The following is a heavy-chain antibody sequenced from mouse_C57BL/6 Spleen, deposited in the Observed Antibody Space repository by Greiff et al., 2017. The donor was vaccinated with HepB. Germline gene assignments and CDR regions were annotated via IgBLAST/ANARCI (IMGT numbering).Heavy chain of an antibody. V-gene: IGHV1-52*01. CDR3: ARCYGSSHYFDV. J-gene: IGHJ1*03. Sequence: QVQLQQPGAELVRPGSSVKLSCKASGYTFTSYWMHWVKQRPIQGLEWIGNIDPSDSETHYNQKFKDKATLTVDKSSSTAYMQLSSLTSEDSAVYYCARCYGSSHYFDVWGTGTTVTVSS. CDR2: IDPSDSET. D-gene: IGHD1-1*01. CDR1: GYTFTSYW.